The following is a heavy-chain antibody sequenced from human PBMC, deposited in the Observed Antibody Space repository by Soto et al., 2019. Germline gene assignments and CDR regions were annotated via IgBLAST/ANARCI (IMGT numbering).Heavy chain of an antibody. CDR2: ISSSSSYI. CDR1: GFSFSSYS. Sequence: EVPLVESGGGLVKPGGSLSLSCAASGFSFSSYSMNWVRQAPGKGLEWVSSISSSSSYIYYADSVKGRFTISRDNAKNSLYLQMNSLRAEDTAVYYCARGYSSGLRTDDFDIWGQGTMVTVSS. CDR3: ARGYSSGLRTDDFDI. V-gene: IGHV3-21*01. J-gene: IGHJ3*02. D-gene: IGHD6-19*01.